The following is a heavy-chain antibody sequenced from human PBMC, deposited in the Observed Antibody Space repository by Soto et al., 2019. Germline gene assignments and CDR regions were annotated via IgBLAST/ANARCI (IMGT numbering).Heavy chain of an antibody. CDR3: ARHRRAYCGGDCYPWFDP. CDR2: IYYSGST. J-gene: IGHJ5*02. V-gene: IGHV4-39*01. CDR1: GGSISSSSYY. Sequence: SETLSLTCTVSGGSISSSSYYWGWIRQPPGKGLEWIGSIYYSGSTYYNPSLKSRVTISVDTSKNQFSLKLSSVTAADTAVYYCARHRRAYCGGDCYPWFDPWGQGTLVTVSS. D-gene: IGHD2-21*01.